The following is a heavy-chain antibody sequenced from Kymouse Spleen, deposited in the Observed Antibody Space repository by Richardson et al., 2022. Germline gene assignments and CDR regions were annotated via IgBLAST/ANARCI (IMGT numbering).Heavy chain of an antibody. Sequence: QVQLQQWGAGLLKPSETLSLTCAVYGGSFSGYYWSWIRQPPGKGLEWIGEINHSGSTNYNPSLKSRVTISVDTSKNQFSLKLSSVTAADTAVYYCARGQGTDEDYWGQGTLVTVSS. J-gene: IGHJ4*02. V-gene: IGHV4-34*01. CDR3: ARGQGTDEDY. D-gene: IGHD3-10*01,IGHD3-16*02,IGHD7-27*02. CDR1: GGSFSGYY. CDR2: INHSGST.